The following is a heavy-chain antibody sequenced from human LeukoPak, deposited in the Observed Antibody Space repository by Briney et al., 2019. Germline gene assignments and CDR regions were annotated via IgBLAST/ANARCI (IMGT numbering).Heavy chain of an antibody. D-gene: IGHD5-12*01. V-gene: IGHV5-51*01. Sequence: GESLKISCKGSGYSFTSYWIGWVRQMPGKGLEWMGIIYPGDSDTRYSPSFQGQVTISADKSISTAYLQWSSLKASDTAMYYCASHKGSGYGGYYFDYWGQGTLVTASS. CDR3: ASHKGSGYGGYYFDY. CDR2: IYPGDSDT. J-gene: IGHJ4*02. CDR1: GYSFTSYW.